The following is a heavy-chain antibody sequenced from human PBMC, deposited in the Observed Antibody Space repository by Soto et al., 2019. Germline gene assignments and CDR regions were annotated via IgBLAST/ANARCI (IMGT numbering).Heavy chain of an antibody. Sequence: PSETLSLTCAVSGGSISSSNWWSWVRQPPEKGLEWIGEIYHSGSTNYNPSLKSRVTISVDKSKNQFSLKLSSVTAADTAVYYCAREADYYDSSGGGAFDIWGQGTMVTVSS. J-gene: IGHJ3*02. CDR2: IYHSGST. CDR1: GGSISSSNW. V-gene: IGHV4-4*02. D-gene: IGHD3-22*01. CDR3: AREADYYDSSGGGAFDI.